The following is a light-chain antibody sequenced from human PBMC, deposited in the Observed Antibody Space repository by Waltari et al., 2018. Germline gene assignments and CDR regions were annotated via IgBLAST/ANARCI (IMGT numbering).Light chain of an antibody. CDR2: YRSDSEN. CDR3: MILYNRAVV. Sequence: QAVLTQPAFLSASPGASASLTCTARSDINIGTYKIYRYQQSPGSPPQFLLKYRSDSENQQGSGVPSRFSGSKDISANAGILLISGLQSEDEADYYCMILYNRAVVFGGGTKLTVL. J-gene: IGLJ2*01. V-gene: IGLV5-45*01. CDR1: SDINIGTYK.